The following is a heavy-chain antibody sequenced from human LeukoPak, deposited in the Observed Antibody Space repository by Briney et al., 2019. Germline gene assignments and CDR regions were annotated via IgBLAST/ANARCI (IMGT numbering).Heavy chain of an antibody. Sequence: GGSLRLSCAASGFTFSNYVMGWVRQAPGKGLEWVSGIYTTGGSTYYADSVKGRFTISRDNSKNTLYLQMNSLRAEDTAVYYCAKDQGDMVRGEDWFDPWGQGTLVTVSS. CDR1: GFTFSNYV. CDR3: AKDQGDMVRGEDWFDP. V-gene: IGHV3-23*01. D-gene: IGHD3-10*01. CDR2: IYTTGGST. J-gene: IGHJ5*02.